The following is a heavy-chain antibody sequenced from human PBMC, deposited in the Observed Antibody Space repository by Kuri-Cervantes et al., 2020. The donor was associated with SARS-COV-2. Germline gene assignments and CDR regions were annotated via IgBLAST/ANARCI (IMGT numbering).Heavy chain of an antibody. CDR3: ARDVGDSGSDY. CDR2: ISYEGSNK. CDR1: GLSINNYD. D-gene: IGHD3-10*01. V-gene: IGHV3-30*03. Sequence: GGSLRLSCAVSGLSINNYDMHWVRQAQGKGPEWVAVISYEGSNKHYSDSVKGRFTISRDNSKNTLYLQMDSLRGDDTAVYYCARDVGDSGSDYWGQGTLVTVSS. J-gene: IGHJ4*02.